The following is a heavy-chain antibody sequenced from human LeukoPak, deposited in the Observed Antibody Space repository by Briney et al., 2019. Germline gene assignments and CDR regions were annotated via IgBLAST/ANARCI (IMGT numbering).Heavy chain of an antibody. V-gene: IGHV3-20*04. J-gene: IGHJ4*02. D-gene: IGHD6-6*01. CDR1: RFTFDDYG. Sequence: GGSLRLSCAASRFTFDDYGMNWVRQAPGKGLEWVSGINWNGGTTKYGDSVKGRFTISRDNAKNFLYLQMNSLRAEDTAFYYCARDSTLVRPNFFDYWGQGTLVTVSS. CDR2: INWNGGTT. CDR3: ARDSTLVRPNFFDY.